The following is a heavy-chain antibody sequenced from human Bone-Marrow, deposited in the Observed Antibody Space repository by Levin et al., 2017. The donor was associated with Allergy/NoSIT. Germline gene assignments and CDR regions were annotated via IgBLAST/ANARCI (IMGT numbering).Heavy chain of an antibody. V-gene: IGHV3-23*01. CDR3: VLGYNWNWDYGMDV. J-gene: IGHJ6*02. Sequence: AGGSLRLSCAASGFTFSSYTMNWVRQSPGKGLQWVSAISGSGGSTFYADSVKGRFTISRDNSKNTLYLQMNSVSADDTAVYYCVLGYNWNWDYGMDVWGQGTTVTVSS. D-gene: IGHD1-7*01. CDR2: ISGSGGST. CDR1: GFTFSSYT.